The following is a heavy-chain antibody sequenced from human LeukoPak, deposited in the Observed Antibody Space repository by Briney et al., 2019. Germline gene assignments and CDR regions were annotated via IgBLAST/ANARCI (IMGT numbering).Heavy chain of an antibody. CDR2: ISYDGSNK. CDR3: ASGGDYVGY. Sequence: GRSLRLSCAASGFTFSSYAMHWVRQAPGKGLEWVAVISYDGSNKYYADSVKGRFTISRDNSKNTLYLQMNSLRAEDTAVYYCASGGDYVGYWGQGTLVTVSS. J-gene: IGHJ4*02. V-gene: IGHV3-30-3*01. D-gene: IGHD4-17*01. CDR1: GFTFSSYA.